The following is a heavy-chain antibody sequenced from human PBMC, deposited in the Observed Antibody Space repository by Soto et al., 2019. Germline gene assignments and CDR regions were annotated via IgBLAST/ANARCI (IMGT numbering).Heavy chain of an antibody. V-gene: IGHV4-39*01. Sequence: QLQLQQSGPGLVKPSETLTLTCTVSGGSISSSSYYWGWIRQPPGQGLEGIGSIYYSGSTYSNPSLKSRVTKALGTSKDQCALKLSSGTAADTAAYYCVRHADDGEENWYFDHWGRGTLVAVCS. CDR3: VRHADDGEENWYFDH. CDR2: IYYSGST. J-gene: IGHJ2*01. D-gene: IGHD4-17*01. CDR1: GGSISSSSYY.